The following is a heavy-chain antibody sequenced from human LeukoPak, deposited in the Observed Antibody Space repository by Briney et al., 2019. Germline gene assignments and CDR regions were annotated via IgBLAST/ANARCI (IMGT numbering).Heavy chain of an antibody. CDR2: VHLSGRT. J-gene: IGHJ4*02. CDR3: AREGGPYRPLDY. V-gene: IGHV4-4*02. Sequence: PSGTLSLTCGVSGVSISTTNWWTWVRQPPGEGLEWIGEVHLSGRTHYNPSLESRVTMSVDMSENHISLRLTSVTAADTAVYYCAREGGPYRPLDYSGQGTLVTVSS. CDR1: GVSISTTNW.